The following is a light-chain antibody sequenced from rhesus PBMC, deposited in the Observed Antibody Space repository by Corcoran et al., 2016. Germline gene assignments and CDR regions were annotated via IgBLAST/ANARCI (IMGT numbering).Light chain of an antibody. CDR1: QSVGSH. CDR3: QQNSTLIT. V-gene: IGKV3-24*04. CDR2: DAS. J-gene: IGKJ4*01. Sequence: ETVVTQSPVTLSLSPGERATLSCRASQSVGSHLAWYQQKPGQAPRLLIYDASNRATGIPDRFSGSGSGTDFTLTISSLEPEDVGVYYCQQNSTLITFGGGTKVELK.